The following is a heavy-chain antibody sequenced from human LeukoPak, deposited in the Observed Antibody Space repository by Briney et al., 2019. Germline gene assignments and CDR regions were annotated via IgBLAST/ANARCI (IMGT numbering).Heavy chain of an antibody. V-gene: IGHV4-38-2*02. J-gene: IGHJ4*02. CDR2: MYHSGRT. CDR3: ARGPYSDFRSSSHTRSSPSYFDY. D-gene: IGHD3-3*01. Sequence: PSETLSLTCTVSGYSISSGDYWGWLRQRPGKGLVWIGNMYHSGRTYFNPCLESRVTISVDTSKTQFSLKLLSVPAADTAVYYCARGPYSDFRSSSHTRSSPSYFDYWGQGTLVTVPS. CDR1: GYSISSGDY.